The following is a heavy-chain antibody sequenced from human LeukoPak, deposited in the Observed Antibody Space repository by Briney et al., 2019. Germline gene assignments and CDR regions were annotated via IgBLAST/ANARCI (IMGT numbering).Heavy chain of an antibody. CDR1: GSTFGSYG. CDR2: INSDGSST. D-gene: IGHD3-10*01. V-gene: IGHV3-74*01. Sequence: GGSLRLSCAASGSTFGSYGMPWVRQAPGKGLVWVSRINSDGSSTSYADSVKGRFTISRDNAKNTLYLQMNSLRAEDTAVYYCARDLGLSYFDFWGQGTLVTVSS. J-gene: IGHJ4*02. CDR3: ARDLGLSYFDF.